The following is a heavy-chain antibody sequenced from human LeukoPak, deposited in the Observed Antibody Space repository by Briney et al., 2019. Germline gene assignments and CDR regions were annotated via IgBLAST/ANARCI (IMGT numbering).Heavy chain of an antibody. CDR1: GFTFSSYA. Sequence: GGSLRLSCAASGFTFSSYAMHWVRQAPGKGLEWVAVISYDGSNKYYADSVKGRFTISRDNSKNTLYLQMNSLRAEDTAVYYCARGNGLNWNYRANFDYWGQGTLVTVSS. J-gene: IGHJ4*02. D-gene: IGHD1-7*01. V-gene: IGHV3-30-3*01. CDR3: ARGNGLNWNYRANFDY. CDR2: ISYDGSNK.